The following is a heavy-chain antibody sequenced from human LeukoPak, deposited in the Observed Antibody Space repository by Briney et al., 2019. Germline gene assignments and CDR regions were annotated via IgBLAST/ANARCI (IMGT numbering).Heavy chain of an antibody. Sequence: GGSLRLSCAASGFTFSSYAMSWVPQAPGKGLEWVSAISGSGGSTYYADSVKGRFTISRDNSKNTLYLQMNSLRAEDTAVYYCAKFYYDSSGYYLGRYMDVWGKGTTVTVSS. CDR2: ISGSGGST. CDR3: AKFYYDSSGYYLGRYMDV. D-gene: IGHD3-22*01. J-gene: IGHJ6*03. V-gene: IGHV3-23*01. CDR1: GFTFSSYA.